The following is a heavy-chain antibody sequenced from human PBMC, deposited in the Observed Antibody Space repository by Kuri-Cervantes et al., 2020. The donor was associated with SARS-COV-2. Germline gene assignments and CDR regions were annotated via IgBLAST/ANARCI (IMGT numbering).Heavy chain of an antibody. CDR3: AREKRRGYSYGYAVY. Sequence: GESLKISCLTSGFTFGDYAMTWVRQAPGKGLEWVSYISSSGSTIYYADSVKGRFTISRDNAKNSLYLQMNSLRAEDTAVYYCAREKRRGYSYGYAVYWGQGTLVTVSS. CDR2: ISSSGSTI. J-gene: IGHJ4*02. CDR1: GFTFGDYA. D-gene: IGHD5-18*01. V-gene: IGHV3-11*01.